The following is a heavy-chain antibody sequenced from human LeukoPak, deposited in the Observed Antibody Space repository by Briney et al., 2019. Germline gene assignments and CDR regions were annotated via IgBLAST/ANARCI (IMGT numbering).Heavy chain of an antibody. CDR3: AKGDYGSGSPPLFFDF. CDR1: GFTFSSYA. CDR2: ISGSGGNT. J-gene: IGHJ4*02. Sequence: GGSLRLSCAASGFTFSSYAMGWVRQAPGRGLEWVSAISGSGGNTYYADSVKGRFTISRDNSKNTLSLQMYSLRAEDTALYYCAKGDYGSGSPPLFFDFWGQGSLVTVSS. V-gene: IGHV3-23*01. D-gene: IGHD3-10*01.